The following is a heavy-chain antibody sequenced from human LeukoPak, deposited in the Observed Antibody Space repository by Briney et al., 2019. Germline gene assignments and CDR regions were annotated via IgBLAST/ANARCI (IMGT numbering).Heavy chain of an antibody. CDR3: ARDLQQLVHRPYYYGMDV. J-gene: IGHJ6*02. CDR1: GFTFSSYG. CDR2: ISYDGSNK. Sequence: GGSLRLSCAASGFTFSSYGMHWVRQAPGKGLEWVAVISYDGSNKYYADSVKGRFTISRDNSKYTLYLQMNSLRAADTAVYYCARDLQQLVHRPYYYGMDVWGQGTTVTVSS. V-gene: IGHV3-30*03. D-gene: IGHD6-13*01.